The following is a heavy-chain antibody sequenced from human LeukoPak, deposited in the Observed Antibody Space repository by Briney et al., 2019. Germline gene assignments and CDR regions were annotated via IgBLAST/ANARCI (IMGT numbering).Heavy chain of an antibody. CDR1: GGSISNYY. Sequence: TPSETLSLTCTVSGGSISNYYWNWIRQPPGKRPEWVGDISYSGSTTYNPSLKSRVTISLDTSKNQFSLKLRSVTAADTAVYYCASRREGYNWYAYWGQGTLVTVSS. CDR3: ASRREGYNWYAY. J-gene: IGHJ4*02. D-gene: IGHD5-24*01. CDR2: ISYSGST. V-gene: IGHV4-59*13.